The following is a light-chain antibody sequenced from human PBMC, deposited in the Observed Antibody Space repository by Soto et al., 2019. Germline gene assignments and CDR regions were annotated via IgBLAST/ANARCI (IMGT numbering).Light chain of an antibody. V-gene: IGLV1-40*01. CDR2: QVT. CDR1: SSNIGAGYD. J-gene: IGLJ3*02. Sequence: QSVLTQPPSVSGAPGQTITISCTGSSSNIGAGYDVHWYQQLPGKAPKLIIYQVTKRPSGVPDRFSGSKSGNTASLTVFGLQAEDEADYYCSSYVVSYKWVFGGGTKLTVL. CDR3: SSYVVSYKWV.